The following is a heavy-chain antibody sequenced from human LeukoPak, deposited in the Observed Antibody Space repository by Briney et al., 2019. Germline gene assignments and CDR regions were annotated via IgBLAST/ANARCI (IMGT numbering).Heavy chain of an antibody. CDR3: ARDPTTVVTPSMPFDI. CDR2: IIPILGIA. CDR1: GGTFSSYA. Sequence: ASVKVSCKAPGGTFSSYAISWVRQAPGQGLEWMGRIIPILGIANYAQKFQGRVTITADKSTSTAYMELSSLRSEDTAVYYCARDPTTVVTPSMPFDIWGQGTMVTVSS. D-gene: IGHD4-23*01. J-gene: IGHJ3*02. V-gene: IGHV1-69*04.